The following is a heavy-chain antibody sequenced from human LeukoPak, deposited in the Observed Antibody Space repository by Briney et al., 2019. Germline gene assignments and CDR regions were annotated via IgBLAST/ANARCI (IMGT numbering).Heavy chain of an antibody. CDR2: ISGSGDNT. Sequence: GGSLRLSCAASGFSLSSYAMSWVRQAPGKGLEWVSSISGSGDNTYYAESVKGRFTISRDKSKNTLFLQMNSLRAEDTAVFYCAKRSGYTTGWFFDFWGQGTLVTVSS. V-gene: IGHV3-23*01. CDR3: AKRSGYTTGWFFDF. D-gene: IGHD6-19*01. CDR1: GFSLSSYA. J-gene: IGHJ4*02.